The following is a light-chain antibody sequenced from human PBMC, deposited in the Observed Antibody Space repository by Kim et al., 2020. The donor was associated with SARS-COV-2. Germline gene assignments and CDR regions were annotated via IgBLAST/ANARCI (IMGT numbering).Light chain of an antibody. J-gene: IGLJ1*01. V-gene: IGLV2-14*03. CDR1: SSDVGGYNF. CDR2: DVT. CDR3: SSYTGSSTLV. Sequence: QSALTQPASVSGSPGQSITISCTGTSSDVGGYNFVSWYQQHPGKAPKVMIYDVTNRPSGVSNRFSGSKSGNTASLTTSGLQAEDEADYYCSSYTGSSTLVFGTGTKVTVL.